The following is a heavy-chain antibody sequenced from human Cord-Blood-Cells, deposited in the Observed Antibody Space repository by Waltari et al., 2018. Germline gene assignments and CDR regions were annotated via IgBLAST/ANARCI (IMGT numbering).Heavy chain of an antibody. CDR3: ARARPRYSGSYYYFDY. Sequence: QVQLVQSGAEVKKPGASVKVSCKASGYTFTSDYMHRARQAPGQGLEWMGIINPSGGSTSYAQKFQGRVTMTRDTSTSTVYMELSSLRSEDTAVYYCARARPRYSGSYYYFDYWGQGTLVTVSS. V-gene: IGHV1-46*03. J-gene: IGHJ4*02. D-gene: IGHD1-26*01. CDR2: INPSGGST. CDR1: GYTFTSDY.